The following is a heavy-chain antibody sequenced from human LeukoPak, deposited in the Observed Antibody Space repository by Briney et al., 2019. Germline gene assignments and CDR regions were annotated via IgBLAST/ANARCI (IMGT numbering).Heavy chain of an antibody. Sequence: GGSLRLSCVGSNFTFSSYTLNWVRQAPGKGLEWLSSISSSDSNIYYADSVKGRFTISRDNAKTSLFLQMNSLRAEDSAVYYCAIRVTIFLQWGQGTLVTVSS. CDR1: NFTFSSYT. CDR2: ISSSDSNI. V-gene: IGHV3-21*01. D-gene: IGHD4-17*01. J-gene: IGHJ4*02. CDR3: AIRVTIFLQ.